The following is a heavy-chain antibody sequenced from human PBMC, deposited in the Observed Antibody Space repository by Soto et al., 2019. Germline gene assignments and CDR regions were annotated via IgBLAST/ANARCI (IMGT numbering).Heavy chain of an antibody. CDR2: INWKSDI. J-gene: IGHJ4*02. CDR3: AISQDRGGRTTFIY. V-gene: IGHV3-9*01. CDR1: GFPFDDNA. Sequence: GGSLRLSCAVSGFPFDDNAMHWVRQAPEKGLEWVSGINWKSDIGYADSVQGRFTISRDNAENSLYLQMNSPRAEDTALYYCAISQDRGGRTTFIYWGQGTQVTVSS. D-gene: IGHD3-16*01.